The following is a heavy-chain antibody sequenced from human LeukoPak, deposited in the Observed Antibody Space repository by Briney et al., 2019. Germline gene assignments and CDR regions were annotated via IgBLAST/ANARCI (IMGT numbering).Heavy chain of an antibody. Sequence: SETLSLTCAVYGGSFIGFHWNWIRQPPGKGLVWIGDINHSGSTNYNPSLKSRVTISVDTSKNQFSLKLSSVTAADTAVYYCARRSGSGWYSGNYYYYMDVWGKGTTVTVSS. CDR3: ARRSGSGWYSGNYYYYMDV. V-gene: IGHV4-34*01. CDR2: INHSGST. D-gene: IGHD6-19*01. CDR1: GGSFIGFH. J-gene: IGHJ6*03.